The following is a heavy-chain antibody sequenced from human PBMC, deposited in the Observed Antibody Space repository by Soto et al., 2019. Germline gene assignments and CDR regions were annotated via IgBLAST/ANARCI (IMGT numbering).Heavy chain of an antibody. V-gene: IGHV3-21*01. CDR2: ISSTSRYI. CDR3: ARILWSSRRDALDI. J-gene: IGHJ6*02. Sequence: PGGSLRLSCAASGFTFSNYNMNWVRQAPGKGLEWVSSISSTSRYIYDADSVKGRFTISRDNAKNSLYLQMNSLRAEDTAVYYCARILWSSRRDALDIWGQGTTVTVSS. CDR1: GFTFSNYN. D-gene: IGHD2-21*01.